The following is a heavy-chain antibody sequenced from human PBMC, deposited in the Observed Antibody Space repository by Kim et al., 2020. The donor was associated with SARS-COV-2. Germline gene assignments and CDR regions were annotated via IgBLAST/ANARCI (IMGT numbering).Heavy chain of an antibody. D-gene: IGHD1-26*01. CDR3: ARERGSYYDY. Sequence: TANYAQKFQGRVPITADDSTSTAYMELSSLRSEDTAVYYCARERGSYYDYWGQGTLVTVSS. CDR2: TA. V-gene: IGHV1-69*01. J-gene: IGHJ4*02.